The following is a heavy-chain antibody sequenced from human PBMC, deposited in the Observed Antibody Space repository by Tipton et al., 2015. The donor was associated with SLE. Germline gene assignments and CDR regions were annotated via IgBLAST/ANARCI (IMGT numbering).Heavy chain of an antibody. CDR1: GYSISSGYY. D-gene: IGHD5-12*01. CDR2: IHHGGST. CDR3: ARRRDPDTVATDVFDI. J-gene: IGHJ3*02. Sequence: TLSLTCDVSGYSISSGYYWGWIRQSPGKGLEWIGRIHHGGSTNYNPSLKSRVTIALDTSKNHFSLRVNSVTAADTAVYYCARRRDPDTVATDVFDIWGQGTLVTVSS. V-gene: IGHV4-38-2*01.